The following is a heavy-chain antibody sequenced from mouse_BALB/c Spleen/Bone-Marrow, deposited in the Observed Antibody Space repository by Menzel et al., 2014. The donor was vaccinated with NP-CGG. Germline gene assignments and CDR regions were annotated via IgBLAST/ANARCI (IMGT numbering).Heavy chain of an antibody. D-gene: IGHD1-1*01. V-gene: IGHV7-3*02. CDR2: IRNKANGYTT. CDR1: GFTFTDYY. CDR3: ARDRNYGSSWYFDV. J-gene: IGHJ1*01. Sequence: EVQRVESGGGLVQPGGSLRLSCATSGFTFTDYYMSWVRQPPGKALEWLGFIRNKANGYTTEYSASVKGRFTISRDNSQSILYLQMNTLRAEDSATYYCARDRNYGSSWYFDVWGAWTTVTVSS.